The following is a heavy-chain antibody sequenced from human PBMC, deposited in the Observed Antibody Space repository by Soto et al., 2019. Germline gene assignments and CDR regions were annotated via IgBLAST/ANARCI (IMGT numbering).Heavy chain of an antibody. J-gene: IGHJ6*03. Sequence: SETLSLTCTVSGGSISSYYWSWIRQPPGKGLEWIGYIYYSGSTNYNPSLKSRVTISVDTSKNQFSLKLSSVTAADTAVYYCAREGGPLNRLRSLTGYYMDVWGKGTTVTVSS. CDR2: IYYSGST. CDR3: AREGGPLNRLRSLTGYYMDV. V-gene: IGHV4-59*01. CDR1: GGSISSYY. D-gene: IGHD4-17*01.